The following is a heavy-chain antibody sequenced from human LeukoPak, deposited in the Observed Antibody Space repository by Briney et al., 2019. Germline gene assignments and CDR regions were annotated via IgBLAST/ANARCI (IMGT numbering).Heavy chain of an antibody. J-gene: IGHJ6*02. Sequence: SQTLSLTCNVTGGSINNGGYYWSWIRQHPGKGLEWIGYIYFGGSTDYNPSLKSRATISLDTSKNHFSLRLSSVTAADRAVYYCSRVRGAGRDYSYGMDVWGQGTTVTVSS. CDR1: GGSINNGGYY. D-gene: IGHD3-10*01. CDR2: IYFGGST. V-gene: IGHV4-31*03. CDR3: SRVRGAGRDYSYGMDV.